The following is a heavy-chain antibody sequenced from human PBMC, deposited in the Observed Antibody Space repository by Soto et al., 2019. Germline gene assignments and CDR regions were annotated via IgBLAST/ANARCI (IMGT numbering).Heavy chain of an antibody. D-gene: IGHD3-22*01. Sequence: PGGSLRLSCAASGFAFSSYWIIFVGHAPFKWLEWVANIKQDGSEKYYVDSVKGRFTISRDNAKNSLYLQMNSLRAEDTAVYYCARDSYQYYYDSSGTFDYWGQGTLVTVSS. CDR3: ARDSYQYYYDSSGTFDY. CDR1: GFAFSSYW. V-gene: IGHV3-7*01. CDR2: IKQDGSEK. J-gene: IGHJ4*02.